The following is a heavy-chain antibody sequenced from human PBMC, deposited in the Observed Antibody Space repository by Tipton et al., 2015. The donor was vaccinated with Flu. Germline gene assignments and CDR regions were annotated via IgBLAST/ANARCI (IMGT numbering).Heavy chain of an antibody. CDR2: IYSDGST. CDR3: ARAPPRSYLGAFDI. Sequence: VQLVQSGGGLIQPGGSLRLSCAASGFTVSSNYMSWVRQAPGKGLVWVSVIYSDGSTYYADSVKGRFTISRDNSKNTLYLQINSLRAEDTAVYYCARAPPRSYLGAFDIWSQGTMVTVSS. J-gene: IGHJ3*02. CDR1: GFTVSSNY. D-gene: IGHD1-26*01. V-gene: IGHV3-53*01.